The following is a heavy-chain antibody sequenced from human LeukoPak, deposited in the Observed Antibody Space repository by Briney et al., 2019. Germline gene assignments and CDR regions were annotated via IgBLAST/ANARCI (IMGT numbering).Heavy chain of an antibody. D-gene: IGHD3-10*01. CDR3: AREGTQVTMVRGVIGI. CDR2: IIPILGIA. Sequence: SVKVSCKASGATFSSYTISRVRQAPGQGLEWMGRIIPILGIANYAQKFQGRVTITADKSTSTAYMELSSLRSEDTAVYYCAREGTQVTMVRGVIGIWGQGTMVTVSS. V-gene: IGHV1-69*04. CDR1: GATFSSYT. J-gene: IGHJ3*02.